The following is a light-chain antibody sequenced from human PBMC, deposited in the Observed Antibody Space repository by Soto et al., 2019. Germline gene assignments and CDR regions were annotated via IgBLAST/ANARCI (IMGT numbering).Light chain of an antibody. Sequence: QPVLTQPPSASGTPGQRVTISCSGTSSNIGSNTVNWYQQLPGTAPKLLIYTNTQRPSGVPDRFSGSKSGTSASLAISGLQSEDEADYYCAAWDDGLNGVVFGGGTKLTVL. CDR3: AAWDDGLNGVV. J-gene: IGLJ2*01. CDR1: SSNIGSNT. CDR2: TNT. V-gene: IGLV1-44*01.